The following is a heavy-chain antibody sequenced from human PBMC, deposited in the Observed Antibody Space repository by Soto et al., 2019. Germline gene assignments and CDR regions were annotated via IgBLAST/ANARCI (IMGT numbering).Heavy chain of an antibody. CDR1: GFTFSSYG. CDR2: VSYDGKTK. Sequence: QVQLVESGGGVVQPGTSLGLSCAASGFTFSSYGMHWVRQTPAKGLEWVAVVSYDGKTKYYADSVKGRFTISGDNSKNTLYLQMNYLRAEDSAVYFCVKKMSGYGDLQAFDIWGQGTMVTVSS. J-gene: IGHJ3*02. V-gene: IGHV3-30*18. CDR3: VKKMSGYGDLQAFDI. D-gene: IGHD4-17*01.